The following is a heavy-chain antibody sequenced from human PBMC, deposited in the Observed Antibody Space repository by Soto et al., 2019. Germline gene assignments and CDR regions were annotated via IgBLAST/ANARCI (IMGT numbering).Heavy chain of an antibody. CDR1: GFTFDDYT. CDR2: ISWDGGST. CDR3: AKDRSRADMAAIDY. J-gene: IGHJ4*02. V-gene: IGHV3-43*01. Sequence: GESLKISCAASGFTFDDYTMHWVRQAPGKGLEWVSLISWDGGSTYYADSVKGRFTISRDNSKNSLYLQMNSLRTEDTAMYYCAKDRSRADMAAIDYWGQGTLVTVSS.